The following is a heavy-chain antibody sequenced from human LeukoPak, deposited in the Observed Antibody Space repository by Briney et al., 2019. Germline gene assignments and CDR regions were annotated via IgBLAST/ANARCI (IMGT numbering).Heavy chain of an antibody. D-gene: IGHD6-19*01. CDR1: GDSISSSNR. CDR3: ASLAVAGLSEGY. Sequence: SETLSLTCAVSGDSISSSNRWSWVRQPPGKGLEWIGEIYHSGSTNYNPSLKSRVTISVDKSKNQFSLKLSSVTAADTAVYYCASLAVAGLSEGYWGQGTLVIVSS. V-gene: IGHV4-4*02. CDR2: IYHSGST. J-gene: IGHJ4*02.